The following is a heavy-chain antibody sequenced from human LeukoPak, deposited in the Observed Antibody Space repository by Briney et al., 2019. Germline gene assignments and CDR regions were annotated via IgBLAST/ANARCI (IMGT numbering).Heavy chain of an antibody. D-gene: IGHD4-23*01. V-gene: IGHV1-3*01. CDR2: INAGNGNT. J-gene: IGHJ4*02. CDR3: ARGPPTYGGNSRGFLDY. CDR1: GYTFTSYA. Sequence: GASVKVSCKASGYTFTSYAMHWVRQAPGQRLEWMGWINAGNGNTKYSQKFQGRVTITRDTSASTAYMELSSLRSEDTAVYYCARGPPTYGGNSRGFLDYWGQGTLVTVSS.